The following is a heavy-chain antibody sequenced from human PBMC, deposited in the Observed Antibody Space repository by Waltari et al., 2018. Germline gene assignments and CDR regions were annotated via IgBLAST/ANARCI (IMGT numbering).Heavy chain of an antibody. CDR1: GFTVSYSY. D-gene: IGHD1-26*01. J-gene: IGHJ4*02. CDR3: ARMGRESYYYFDY. CDR2: IYSNGNT. Sequence: EVQLVETGGDLTQTGGSLRLSGAVSGFTVSYSYMNWVRQAPGKGLEWVSTIYSNGNTYYADSVKGRFTISTDTAKNTLYLQMNSLRDEDTAIYYCARMGRESYYYFDYWGQGTLVTVST. V-gene: IGHV3-53*02.